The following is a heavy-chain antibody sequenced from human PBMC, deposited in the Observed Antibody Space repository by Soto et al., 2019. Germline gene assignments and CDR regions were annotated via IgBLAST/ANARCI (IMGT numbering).Heavy chain of an antibody. V-gene: IGHV4-31*03. CDR1: GGSISSGGYY. J-gene: IGHJ3*02. D-gene: IGHD4-17*01. CDR2: IYYSGST. CDR3: ARAASTVRAFDI. Sequence: SETLPLTCTVSGGSISSGGYYLSWIRQHPGKGLEWIGYIYYSGSTYYNPSLKSRVTISVDTSKNQFSLKLSSVTAADTAVYYCARAASTVRAFDIWGQGTMVTVSS.